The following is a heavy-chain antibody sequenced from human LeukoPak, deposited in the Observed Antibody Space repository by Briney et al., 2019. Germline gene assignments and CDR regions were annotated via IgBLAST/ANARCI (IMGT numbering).Heavy chain of an antibody. CDR1: GYSISSGYF. CDR3: ARDGYYYDGSFEY. V-gene: IGHV4-38-2*02. Sequence: SETLSLTRAVSGYSISSGYFWAWIRQPPGKGLEWIGSISHSGSSYSKPSLKSRVIISVDTSNNQFSLKLTSVTAADTATYYCARDGYYYDGSFEYWGQGIRVAVSS. D-gene: IGHD3-22*01. CDR2: ISHSGSS. J-gene: IGHJ4*02.